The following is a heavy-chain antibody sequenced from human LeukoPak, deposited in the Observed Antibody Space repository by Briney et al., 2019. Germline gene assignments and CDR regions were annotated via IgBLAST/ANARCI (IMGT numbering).Heavy chain of an antibody. CDR3: ARQGGCSSTSCDDVADAFDI. CDR2: IYPGDSDT. D-gene: IGHD2-2*01. Sequence: GESLKISCKGSGYSFTSYWIGWVRQMPGKGLEWMGIIYPGDSDTRYSPSFQGQVTISADKSISTAYLQWSSLKASDTAMYYCARQGGCSSTSCDDVADAFDIWGQGTMVTVSS. V-gene: IGHV5-51*01. J-gene: IGHJ3*02. CDR1: GYSFTSYW.